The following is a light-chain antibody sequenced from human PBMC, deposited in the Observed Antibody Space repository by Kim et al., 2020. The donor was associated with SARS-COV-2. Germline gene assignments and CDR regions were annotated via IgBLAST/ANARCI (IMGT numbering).Light chain of an antibody. CDR3: QQSFDSAVT. CDR1: QHNSNF. CDR2: SAS. V-gene: IGKV1-39*01. Sequence: ASFGDSVTITCRASQHNSNFLNWYQHTPEKAPKRLISSASSLQPGVPSRFSASASGTDFRLTISSLQSEDVATYYCQQSFDSAVTFGGGTKVDIK. J-gene: IGKJ4*01.